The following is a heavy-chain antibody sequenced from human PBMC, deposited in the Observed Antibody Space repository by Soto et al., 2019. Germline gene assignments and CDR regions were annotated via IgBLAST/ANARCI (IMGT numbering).Heavy chain of an antibody. CDR3: TKNTGFDQ. V-gene: IGHV3-23*01. Sequence: GGALRLSCAASGFTVSSYAMSWVRQAPGKGLDWVSGISGSGGNTYYADSVKGRFTISRDNSKNTLYLLMNSLRGEETAVYYCTKNTGFDQWGQGTLVTVSS. CDR2: ISGSGGNT. J-gene: IGHJ4*02. CDR1: GFTVSSYA.